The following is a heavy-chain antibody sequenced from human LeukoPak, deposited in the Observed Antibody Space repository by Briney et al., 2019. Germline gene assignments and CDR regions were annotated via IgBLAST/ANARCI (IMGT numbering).Heavy chain of an antibody. D-gene: IGHD4-17*01. CDR1: GGSISSHY. CDR3: ARDLVTVTKGFDI. Sequence: SETLSLTCNVSGGSISSHYWSWIRQSPGEGLEWIGYIYDTGIYDTENTNYNPSLRSRVTITMDMSKNQFSLNLASVTAADTAVYYCARDLVTVTKGFDIWGLGTMVSVSS. V-gene: IGHV4-59*11. J-gene: IGHJ3*02. CDR2: IYDTGIYDTENT.